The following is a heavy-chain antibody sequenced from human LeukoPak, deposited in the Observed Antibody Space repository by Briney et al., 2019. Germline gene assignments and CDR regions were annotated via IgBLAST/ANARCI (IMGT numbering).Heavy chain of an antibody. CDR1: GFTFSSYW. CDR2: INTDGSST. D-gene: IGHD4-23*01. CDR3: YGGNAEH. Sequence: GGCLRLSCAASGFTFSSYWMHWVRQAPGKGLMWVSGINTDGSSTMYADSVKGRFTISRDNAKNTLYLQMNSLRGEDTAVYHCYGGNAEHWGQDTLGTVSS. V-gene: IGHV3-74*03. J-gene: IGHJ1*01.